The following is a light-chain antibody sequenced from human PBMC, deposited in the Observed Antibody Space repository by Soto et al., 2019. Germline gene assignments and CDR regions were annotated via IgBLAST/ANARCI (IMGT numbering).Light chain of an antibody. J-gene: IGKJ4*01. Sequence: EIVMTQSPATLSVSPGESATLSCRASQSVSNNLAWYQQRPGQAPRLLIYLASTRAPGIPARFSGSGSGTEFTLTISSLQSEDFAVYYCQQYNNWPPLTFGGGTKVDIK. V-gene: IGKV3D-15*01. CDR3: QQYNNWPPLT. CDR1: QSVSNN. CDR2: LAS.